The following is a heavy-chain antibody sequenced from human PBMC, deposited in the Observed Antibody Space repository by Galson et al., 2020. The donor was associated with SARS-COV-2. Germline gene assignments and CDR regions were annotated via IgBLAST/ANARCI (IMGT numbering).Heavy chain of an antibody. CDR3: ATAGYYYDSSGYHDYWYFDL. CDR1: GFTVSSNY. J-gene: IGHJ2*01. Sequence: GESLKISCAASGFTVSSNYMSWVRQAPGKGLEWVSVIYSGGSTYYADSVKGRFTISRDNSKNTLYLQMNSLRAEDTAVYYCATAGYYYDSSGYHDYWYFDLWGRGTLVTVSS. V-gene: IGHV3-66*02. CDR2: IYSGGST. D-gene: IGHD3-22*01.